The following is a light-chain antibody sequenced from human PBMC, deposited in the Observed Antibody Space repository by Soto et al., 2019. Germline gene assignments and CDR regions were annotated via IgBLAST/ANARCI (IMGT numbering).Light chain of an antibody. V-gene: IGKV3-11*01. J-gene: IGKJ4*01. CDR2: DAS. CDR1: QSVSTH. Sequence: EIVLTQSPATLSLSPGERATLSCRASQSVSTHLGWYQQIRGQAPRLLIYDASKRATGIPARFSASGSGTDFTLTINSLEPEDSAVYYCLQRTMWPLTFGGGTKVEIK. CDR3: LQRTMWPLT.